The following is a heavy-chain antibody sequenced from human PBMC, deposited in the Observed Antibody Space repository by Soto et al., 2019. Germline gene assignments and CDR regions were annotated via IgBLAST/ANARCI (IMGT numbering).Heavy chain of an antibody. V-gene: IGHV4-38-2*01. D-gene: IGHD3-16*02. CDR3: ARSSAGVFGIIIEGSNWLAP. Sequence: PSETLSLTCSVSGFSISRGYYWAWVRQPPGKGLEWIGTIYQSGRSFHNPSLKSRVSISMDTSKNQFSLNLDSVTAADTAVYFCARSSAGVFGIIIEGSNWLAPWGQGSLVTVSS. CDR2: IYQSGRS. CDR1: GFSISRGYY. J-gene: IGHJ5*02.